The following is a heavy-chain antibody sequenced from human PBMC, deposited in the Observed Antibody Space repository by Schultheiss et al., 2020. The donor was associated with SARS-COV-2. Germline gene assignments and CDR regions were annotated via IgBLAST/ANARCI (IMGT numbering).Heavy chain of an antibody. CDR1: GFTFSNYW. Sequence: GGSLRLSCAASGFTFSNYWMSWVRQAPGKGLEWVANMNQDGSEKHYVDSVIGRFSLSRDNANNSLYLQMNSLRAEDTAVYYCARVFSGSFDYWCQGTLVTVSS. J-gene: IGHJ4*02. V-gene: IGHV3-7*01. CDR3: ARVFSGSFDY. CDR2: MNQDGSEK. D-gene: IGHD6-6*01.